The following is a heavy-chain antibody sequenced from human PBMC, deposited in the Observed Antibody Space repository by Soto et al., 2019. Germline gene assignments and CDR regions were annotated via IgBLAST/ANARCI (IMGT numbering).Heavy chain of an antibody. CDR2: IYHSGST. CDR3: ARDSPYDSSGYHLDY. Sequence: TPSLTCAVSGGSISSSNWWRWGRQPPGKGLEWIGEIYHSGSTNYNPSLKSRVTMSVDKSKNQFSLNLSSVTAADTAVYYCARDSPYDSSGYHLDYWGQGALVTVSS. V-gene: IGHV4-4*02. J-gene: IGHJ4*02. CDR1: GGSISSSNW. D-gene: IGHD3-22*01.